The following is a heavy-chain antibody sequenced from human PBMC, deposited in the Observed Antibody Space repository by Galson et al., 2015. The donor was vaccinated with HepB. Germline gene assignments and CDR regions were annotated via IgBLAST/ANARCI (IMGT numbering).Heavy chain of an antibody. CDR3: ARDWDDYGDYVRKENDAFDI. V-gene: IGHV1-18*01. CDR1: GYTFTSYG. Sequence: SVKVSCKASGYTFTSYGISWVRQAPGQGLEWMGWISAYNGNTNYAQKLQGRVTMTTDTSTSTAYMELRSLRSDDTAVYYCARDWDDYGDYVRKENDAFDIWGQGTMVTVSS. CDR2: ISAYNGNT. J-gene: IGHJ3*02. D-gene: IGHD4-17*01.